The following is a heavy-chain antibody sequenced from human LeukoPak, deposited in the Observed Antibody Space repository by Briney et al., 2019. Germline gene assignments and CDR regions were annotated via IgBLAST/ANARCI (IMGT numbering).Heavy chain of an antibody. J-gene: IGHJ6*02. Sequence: GGSLRLSCAASGFTFSSYAMHWVRQAPGKGLEWVAVISYDGSNKYYADSVKGRFTISRDNAKNSLYLQMNSLRAEDTAVYYCARDLDSYYYGMDVWGQGTTVTVSS. CDR2: ISYDGSNK. CDR3: ARDLDSYYYGMDV. V-gene: IGHV3-30-3*01. CDR1: GFTFSSYA.